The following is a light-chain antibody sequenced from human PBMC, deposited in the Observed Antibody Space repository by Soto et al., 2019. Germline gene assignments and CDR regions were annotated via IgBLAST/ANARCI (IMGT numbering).Light chain of an antibody. J-gene: IGKJ4*01. V-gene: IGKV3-11*01. Sequence: EIVFTQSPATLSLSPGERATLSCRASQSVTSYLAWYQQKPGQAPRLLIYDVSDRATGVPARFSGSGSGTDFTLTISSLEPEDLAVYYCHQRSNWPLTFGGGTKVELK. CDR1: QSVTSY. CDR3: HQRSNWPLT. CDR2: DVS.